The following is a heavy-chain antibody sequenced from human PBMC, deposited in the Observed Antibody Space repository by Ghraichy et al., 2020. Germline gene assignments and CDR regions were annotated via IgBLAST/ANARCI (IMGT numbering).Heavy chain of an antibody. Sequence: GGSLRLSFAASGFSFSAYGMHWVRQAPGQGLEWVAFIWHDGSKVYFADSVRGRFNVSRDNPKNSLSLQMNSLTAEDTAVYYCVRGLGNYYGAGSYSPFDYWGQGALVIVSS. V-gene: IGHV3-33*01. CDR2: IWHDGSKV. D-gene: IGHD3-10*01. J-gene: IGHJ4*02. CDR1: GFSFSAYG. CDR3: VRGLGNYYGAGSYSPFDY.